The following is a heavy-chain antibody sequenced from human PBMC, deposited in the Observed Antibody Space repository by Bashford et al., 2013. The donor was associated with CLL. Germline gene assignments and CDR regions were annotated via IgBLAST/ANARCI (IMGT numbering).Heavy chain of an antibody. CDR3: ALASAYKTRTGPYSLYY. CDR2: IYWDDDD. J-gene: IGHJ4*02. D-gene: IGHD5-12*01. V-gene: IGHV2-5*02. CDR1: GFSLNTRQLA. Sequence: SGPTLVKPTQTLTLTCSCSGFSLNTRQLAVGWIRQSPVKALEWLAVIYWDDDDRYTPSLKNRLTITKDSSKKEVVLTMTNMDPVDTGTYYCALASAYKTRTGPYSLYYWGEGTLVTVSS.